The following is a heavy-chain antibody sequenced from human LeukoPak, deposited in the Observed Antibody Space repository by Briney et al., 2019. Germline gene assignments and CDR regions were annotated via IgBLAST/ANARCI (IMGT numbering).Heavy chain of an antibody. CDR1: GFTFSSYS. D-gene: IGHD2-2*01. CDR2: ISSSSSYI. CDR3: ARVVGYCSSTSCQNFDY. J-gene: IGHJ4*02. V-gene: IGHV3-21*01. Sequence: PGGSLRLSCAASGFTFSSYSMNWVRQAPGKGLEWVSSISSSSSYIYYADSVKGRFTISRDNAKNSLYLQMNSLRAEDTAVYYCARVVGYCSSTSCQNFDYWGQGTLVTVSS.